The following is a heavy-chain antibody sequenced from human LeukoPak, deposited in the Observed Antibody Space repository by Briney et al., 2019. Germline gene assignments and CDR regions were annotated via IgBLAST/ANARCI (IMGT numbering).Heavy chain of an antibody. D-gene: IGHD2-15*01. CDR2: IYYTGST. CDR3: ARQGYCGGGSCYIEL. CDR1: GGSISTYY. J-gene: IGHJ6*02. Sequence: PSETLSLTCTVSGGSISTYYWSWLRQPPGKGLEWIGYIYYTGSTNYNPSLQSRVTISVDMSKNQFSLRLSSVTAADTAVYYCARQGYCGGGSCYIELWGQGTTVTVSS. V-gene: IGHV4-59*08.